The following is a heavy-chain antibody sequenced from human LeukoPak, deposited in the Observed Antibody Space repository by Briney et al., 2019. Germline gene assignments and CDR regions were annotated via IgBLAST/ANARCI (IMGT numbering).Heavy chain of an antibody. CDR3: ARRRGSGYGSGSRYYYYYYYMDV. CDR1: GGSISTNNYY. D-gene: IGHD3-10*01. CDR2: IFYSGST. V-gene: IGHV4-39*07. J-gene: IGHJ6*03. Sequence: SETLSLTCTVSGGSISTNNYYWGWIRQPPGKGLEWIGNIFYSGSTYYSPSLKSRVTISLDTSRNQFSLKLSSVTAADTAVYYCARRRGSGYGSGSRYYYYYYYMDVWGKGTTVTISS.